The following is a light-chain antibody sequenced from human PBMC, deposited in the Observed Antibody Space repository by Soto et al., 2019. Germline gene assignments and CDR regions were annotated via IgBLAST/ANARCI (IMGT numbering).Light chain of an antibody. J-gene: IGKJ1*01. CDR1: QSVSSSY. V-gene: IGKV3-20*01. CDR3: QQYGSSPPWT. CDR2: GAS. Sequence: EIVLTPSPATLSLSPGERATLSCRASQSVSSSYLAWYQQKPGQAPRVLIHGASSRATGIPDRFSGSGSGTDFTLTISRLEPEDFAVYYCQQYGSSPPWTFGQGTKVDIK.